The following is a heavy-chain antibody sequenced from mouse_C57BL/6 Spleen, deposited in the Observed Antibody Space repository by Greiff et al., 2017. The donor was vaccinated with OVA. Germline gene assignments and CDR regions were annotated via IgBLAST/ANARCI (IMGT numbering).Heavy chain of an antibody. CDR2: IYPGSGST. D-gene: IGHD2-4*01. Sequence: QVQLKQPGAELVKPGASVKMSCKASGYTFTSYWITWVKQRPGQGLEWIGDIYPGSGSTNYNEKFKSKATLTVDTSSSTAYMQLSSLTSEDSAVYYCARGDYDRRYAMDYWGQGTSVTVSS. CDR3: ARGDYDRRYAMDY. V-gene: IGHV1-55*01. CDR1: GYTFTSYW. J-gene: IGHJ4*01.